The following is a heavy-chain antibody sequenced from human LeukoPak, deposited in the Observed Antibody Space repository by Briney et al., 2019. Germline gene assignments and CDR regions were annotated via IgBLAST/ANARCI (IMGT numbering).Heavy chain of an antibody. Sequence: SETLSLTCTVSGGSISSYYWSWIRQPPGKGLEWIGYIYYSGSTNYNPSLKSRVTISVDTSKNQFSLKLSSVTAADTAVYYCARGVSSSWYVWRDYYYYYMDVWGKGTTVTISS. CDR3: ARGVSSSWYVWRDYYYYYMDV. D-gene: IGHD6-13*01. V-gene: IGHV4-59*01. CDR2: IYYSGST. CDR1: GGSISSYY. J-gene: IGHJ6*03.